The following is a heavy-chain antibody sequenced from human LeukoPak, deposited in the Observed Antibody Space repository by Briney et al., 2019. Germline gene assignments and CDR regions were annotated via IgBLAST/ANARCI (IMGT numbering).Heavy chain of an antibody. D-gene: IGHD3-10*01. Sequence: GGSLRLSCVASGFNFSSYYMSWVRQAPGKGLEWVADIRHDGTNEYNVGSVKGRFTISRDNAKNSLFLQMNSLRAEDTAVYYCARDGLGSYFSLDYWGQGTVVTVSS. J-gene: IGHJ4*02. CDR2: IRHDGTNE. CDR3: ARDGLGSYFSLDY. V-gene: IGHV3-7*04. CDR1: GFNFSSYY.